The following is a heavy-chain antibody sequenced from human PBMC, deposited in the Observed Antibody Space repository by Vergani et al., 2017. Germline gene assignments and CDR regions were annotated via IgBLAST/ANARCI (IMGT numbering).Heavy chain of an antibody. J-gene: IGHJ6*02. V-gene: IGHV1-69-2*01. CDR3: ATPQTVPTFGMEV. D-gene: IGHD4-17*01. Sequence: VPMVQSGAEVKKPGATMKISCKVSGYTFTEHSMHWVNQAPGKGLEWMGLVDPEDGETIYAEKFKGRVTIAADTSTDTAHLELSSLRSEDTAVYYCATPQTVPTFGMEVWGQGTTVIVSS. CDR1: GYTFTEHS. CDR2: VDPEDGET.